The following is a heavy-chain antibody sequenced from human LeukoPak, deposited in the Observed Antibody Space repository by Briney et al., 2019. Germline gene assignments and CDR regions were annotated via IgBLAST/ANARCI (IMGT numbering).Heavy chain of an antibody. CDR3: ARGHSYGRGDYYYYYMDV. D-gene: IGHD5-18*01. J-gene: IGHJ6*03. Sequence: SGRSLRLSCAASGFIFSSYWMSWVRQAPGKGLVWVSRINSDGSSTSYADSVKGRFTISRDNAKNTLYLQMNSLRAEDTAVYYCARGHSYGRGDYYYYYMDVWGKGTTVTVSS. CDR1: GFIFSSYW. CDR2: INSDGSST. V-gene: IGHV3-74*01.